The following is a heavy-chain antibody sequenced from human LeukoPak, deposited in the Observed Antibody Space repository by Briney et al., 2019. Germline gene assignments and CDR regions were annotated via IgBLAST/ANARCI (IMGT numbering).Heavy chain of an antibody. Sequence: GASVKVSCKASGYTFTSYDINWVRQATGQGLEWMGWVNPNSGNTGYAQKFQGRVTMTRNTSISTAYMELSSLRSEDTAVYYCARAGYYYYYMDVWGKGTTVTVSS. CDR3: ARAGYYYYYMDV. CDR2: VNPNSGNT. J-gene: IGHJ6*03. V-gene: IGHV1-8*01. CDR1: GYTFTSYD.